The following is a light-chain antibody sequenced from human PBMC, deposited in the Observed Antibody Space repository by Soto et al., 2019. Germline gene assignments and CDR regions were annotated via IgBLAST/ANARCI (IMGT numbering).Light chain of an antibody. V-gene: IGKV1-5*01. CDR2: DAS. CDR1: QSISSW. CDR3: QQYNSYSPT. J-gene: IGKJ1*01. Sequence: DIQMTQSPSTLSASVGDRVTITCRASQSISSWLAWYQQKPGKAPKLLIYDASSLESGGPSRFSVSGSQTQFTLTISSLQPDDFATYYCQQYNSYSPTFGQGTKVEIK.